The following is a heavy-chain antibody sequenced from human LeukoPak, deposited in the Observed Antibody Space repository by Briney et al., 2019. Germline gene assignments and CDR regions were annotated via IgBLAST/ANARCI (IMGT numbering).Heavy chain of an antibody. Sequence: GASVKVSCKASGYTFTSYGISWVRQAPGQGLEWMGWISAYIGNTNYAKKLQGRVTLTTDTSTSTAYMELRSLRSDDTAVYYCARVSMVVTLNWFDPWGQGTLVTVSS. CDR2: ISAYIGNT. CDR3: ARVSMVVTLNWFDP. J-gene: IGHJ5*02. V-gene: IGHV1-18*01. CDR1: GYTFTSYG. D-gene: IGHD4-23*01.